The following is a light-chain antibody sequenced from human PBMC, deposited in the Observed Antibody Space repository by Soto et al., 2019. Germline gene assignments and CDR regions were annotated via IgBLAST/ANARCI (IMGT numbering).Light chain of an antibody. CDR1: QSIDNRY. CDR3: QQYFASSWT. Sequence: EIVLTQSPGTLSSSPGERATLSCRASQSIDNRYFAWNQHKPGQAPRLLIYATSSRATGIPDRCSGGGSGTAFTLTITSLELDDFAVYYWQQYFASSWTFGQGTKVDIK. V-gene: IGKV3-20*01. J-gene: IGKJ1*01. CDR2: ATS.